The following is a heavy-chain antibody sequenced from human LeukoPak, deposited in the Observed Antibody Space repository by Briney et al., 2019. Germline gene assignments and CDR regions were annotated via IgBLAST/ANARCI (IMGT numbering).Heavy chain of an antibody. V-gene: IGHV3-48*01. D-gene: IGHD3-10*01. J-gene: IGHJ6*02. CDR2: ISDTSYTI. CDR1: GFTFSTYS. CDR3: ARPNFGSGIYSGMDV. Sequence: GGSLRLSCVASGFTFSTYSMNWVRQAPGKGLEWVSYISDTSYTIYYADSVKGRFTISRDNSKNTLDLQMSSLRAEDTAVYYCARPNFGSGIYSGMDVWGQGTTVTVAS.